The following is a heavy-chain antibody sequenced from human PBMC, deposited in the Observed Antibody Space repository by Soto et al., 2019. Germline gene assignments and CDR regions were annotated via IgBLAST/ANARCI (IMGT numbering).Heavy chain of an antibody. Sequence: PSETLSLTCAFSCYSIISGYYWGWIRQPPGKGLEWIGSIYHSGSTYYNPSLKGRVTISVDTSKNQFSLKLSSVTAADTAVYYCARIGYSSSWTPGWFDPWGQGTLVTVSS. CDR3: ARIGYSSSWTPGWFDP. D-gene: IGHD6-13*01. V-gene: IGHV4-38-2*01. J-gene: IGHJ5*02. CDR2: IYHSGST. CDR1: CYSIISGYY.